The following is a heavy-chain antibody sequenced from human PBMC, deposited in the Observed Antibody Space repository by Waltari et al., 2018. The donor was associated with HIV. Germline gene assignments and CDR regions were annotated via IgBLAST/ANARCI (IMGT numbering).Heavy chain of an antibody. J-gene: IGHJ4*02. V-gene: IGHV4-31*03. CDR2: IYYSGST. Sequence: QVQLQESGPGLVKPSQTLSLTCSVSGGSISSGGYYWTWIRQHPGKGLEWIGAIYYSGSTYSNPSLKSRVTISVDTSKNQFSLRLSSVTAADTAVYYCARASNGYYWGKDYWGQGTLVTVSS. CDR3: ARASNGYYWGKDY. CDR1: GGSISSGGYY. D-gene: IGHD3-22*01.